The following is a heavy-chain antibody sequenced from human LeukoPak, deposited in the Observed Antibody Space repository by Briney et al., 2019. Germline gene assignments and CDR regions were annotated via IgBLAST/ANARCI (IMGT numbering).Heavy chain of an antibody. Sequence: GSLRLSSAASGFTFSNYAMSWIRQPPGKGLEGSGEINHRESTNYNPSLKSRVAISVDTSKNQFSLTMSSVTAADTAVYYCARASHDYDYVWGSYRFAGDYWGQGTLVTVSS. CDR3: ARASHDYDYVWGSYRFAGDY. CDR2: INHREST. J-gene: IGHJ4*02. V-gene: IGHV4-34*01. D-gene: IGHD3-16*02. CDR1: GFTFSNYA.